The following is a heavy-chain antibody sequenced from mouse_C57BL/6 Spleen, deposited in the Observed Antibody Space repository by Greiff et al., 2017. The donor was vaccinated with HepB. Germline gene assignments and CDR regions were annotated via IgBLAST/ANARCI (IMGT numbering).Heavy chain of an antibody. J-gene: IGHJ4*01. CDR1: GFTFSDYY. V-gene: IGHV5-16*01. Sequence: EVQLVESEGGLVQPGSSMKLSCTASGFTFSDYYMAWVRQVPEKGLEWVANINYDGSSTYYLDSLKSRFIISRDNAKNILYLQMSSLKSEDTATYYCARDGTVDAMDYWGQGTSVTVSS. D-gene: IGHD1-1*01. CDR3: ARDGTVDAMDY. CDR2: INYDGSST.